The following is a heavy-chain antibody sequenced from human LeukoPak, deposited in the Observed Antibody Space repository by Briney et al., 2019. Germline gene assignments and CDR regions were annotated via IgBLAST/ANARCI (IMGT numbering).Heavy chain of an antibody. D-gene: IGHD2-15*01. CDR2: INHSGST. Sequence: PSETLSLTCAVYGGSFSGYYWSWIRQPPGKGLEWIGEINHSGSTNYNPSLKSRVTISVDTSKNQFSLKLSSVTAADTAVYYCARDPRLNRLPPGLYFDYWGQGTLVTVSS. CDR3: ARDPRLNRLPPGLYFDY. J-gene: IGHJ4*02. CDR1: GGSFSGYY. V-gene: IGHV4-34*01.